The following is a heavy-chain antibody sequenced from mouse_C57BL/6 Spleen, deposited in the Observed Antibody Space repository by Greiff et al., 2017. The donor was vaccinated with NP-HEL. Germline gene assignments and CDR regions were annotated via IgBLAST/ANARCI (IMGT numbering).Heavy chain of an antibody. J-gene: IGHJ2*01. CDR1: GYTFTDYE. Sequence: QVQLQQSGAELVRPGASVTLSCKASGYTFTDYEMHWVKQTPVHGLEWIGAIDPETGGTAYNQKFKGKAILTADKSSSTAYMELRSLTSEDSAVYYCTRLTTVVAKYYFDYWGQGTTLTVSS. CDR3: TRLTTVVAKYYFDY. CDR2: IDPETGGT. D-gene: IGHD1-1*01. V-gene: IGHV1-15*01.